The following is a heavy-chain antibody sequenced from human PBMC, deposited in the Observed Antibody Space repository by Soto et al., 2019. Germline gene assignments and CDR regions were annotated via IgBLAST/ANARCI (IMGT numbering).Heavy chain of an antibody. Sequence: QVQLQESGPGLVKPSQTLSLTCTVSGGSISSGGYYWSWIRQHPGKGLEWIGYIYYSGSTYYNPSLKSRVNISVDTSKNQFSLKLSSVTAADTAVYYCARDERRYYDFWSGYYPYYYYYGMDVWGQGTTVTVSS. CDR2: IYYSGST. CDR3: ARDERRYYDFWSGYYPYYYYYGMDV. J-gene: IGHJ6*02. CDR1: GGSISSGGYY. V-gene: IGHV4-31*03. D-gene: IGHD3-3*01.